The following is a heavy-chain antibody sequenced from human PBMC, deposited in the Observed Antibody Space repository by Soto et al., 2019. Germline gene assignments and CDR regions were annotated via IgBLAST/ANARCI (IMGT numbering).Heavy chain of an antibody. D-gene: IGHD3-10*01. CDR1: GGSISSSSYY. V-gene: IGHV4-39*01. Sequence: SETLSLTCTVSGGSISSSSYYWGWIRQPPGKGLEWIGSIYYSGSTYYNPSLKSRVTISVDTSKNQFSLKLSSVTAADTAVYYCASLLWFGELYSRFDPWGQGTLVTVSS. CDR3: ASLLWFGELYSRFDP. J-gene: IGHJ5*02. CDR2: IYYSGST.